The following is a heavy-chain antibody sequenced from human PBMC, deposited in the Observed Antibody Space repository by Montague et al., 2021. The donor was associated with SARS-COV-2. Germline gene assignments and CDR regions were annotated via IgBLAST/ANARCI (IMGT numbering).Heavy chain of an antibody. Sequence: PALVKPTQTLTLTCTFSGFSLSTSGVGVGWIRQPPGKALEWLALIYWDDDKRYSPSLKSRLTITEDTSKNQVVLTVTNMDPVDTATYYCAHRRLHTGSFDYWGQGALVTVSS. CDR2: IYWDDDK. D-gene: IGHD1-26*01. V-gene: IGHV2-5*02. CDR1: GFSLSTSGVG. J-gene: IGHJ4*02. CDR3: AHRRLHTGSFDY.